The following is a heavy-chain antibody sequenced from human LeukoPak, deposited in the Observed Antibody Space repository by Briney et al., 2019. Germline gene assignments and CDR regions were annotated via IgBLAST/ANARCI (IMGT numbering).Heavy chain of an antibody. CDR2: IYPDDSDT. Sequence: PGESLKISCQRSGYSFTSYWIGWVRQLPGKGREWMGIIYPDDSDTRYSPSFQGQVTMSAGKSISTAYLQWSSLRASDTAMYYCARRVRVVGATDYFDYWGQGTLVTVSS. V-gene: IGHV5-51*01. CDR1: GYSFTSYW. J-gene: IGHJ4*02. CDR3: ARRVRVVGATDYFDY. D-gene: IGHD1-26*01.